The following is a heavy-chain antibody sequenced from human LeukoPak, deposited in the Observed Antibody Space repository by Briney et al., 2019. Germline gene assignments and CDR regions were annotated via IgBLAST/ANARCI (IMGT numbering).Heavy chain of an antibody. D-gene: IGHD4-17*01. V-gene: IGHV4-61*02. J-gene: IGHJ4*02. CDR1: GGSISSGSYY. Sequence: SQTLSLTCTVSGGSISSGSYYWSWIRQPAGKGLEWIGRIYTSGSTNYNPSLKSRVTISVDTSKNQFSLKLSSVTAADTAVYYCAREGYGDYVRPFDYWGQGTLVTVTS. CDR2: IYTSGST. CDR3: AREGYGDYVRPFDY.